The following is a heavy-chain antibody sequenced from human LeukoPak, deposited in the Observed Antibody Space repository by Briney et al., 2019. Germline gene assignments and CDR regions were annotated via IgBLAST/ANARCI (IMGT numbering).Heavy chain of an antibody. CDR2: IKQDGSEK. D-gene: IGHD3-16*02. J-gene: IGHJ3*02. CDR3: QAWRRYSLRGSYRSPAFDI. CDR1: GFTFSSYW. Sequence: GGSLRLSCAASGFTFSSYWMSWVRQAPGKGLEWVANIKQDGSEKYYVDSVKGRFTISRDNAKNSLYLQMNSLRAEDTAVYYCQAWRRYSLRGSYRSPAFDIWGQGTMVTVSS. V-gene: IGHV3-7*01.